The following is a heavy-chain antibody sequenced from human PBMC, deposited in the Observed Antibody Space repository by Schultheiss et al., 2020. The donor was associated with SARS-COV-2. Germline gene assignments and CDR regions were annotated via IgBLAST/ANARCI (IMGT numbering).Heavy chain of an antibody. Sequence: GSLRLSCAASGFTFSSYWMSWIRQPPGKGLEWIGSIYHSGSTYYNPSLKSRVTISVDTSKNQFSLKLSSVTAADTAVYYCARDLRDSYGAGYWGQGTLVTVSS. J-gene: IGHJ4*02. D-gene: IGHD5-18*01. CDR2: IYHSGST. CDR3: ARDLRDSYGAGY. V-gene: IGHV4-38-2*02. CDR1: GFTFSSYW.